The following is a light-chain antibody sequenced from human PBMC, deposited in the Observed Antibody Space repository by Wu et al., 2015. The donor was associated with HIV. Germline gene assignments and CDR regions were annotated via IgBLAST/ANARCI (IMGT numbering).Light chain of an antibody. V-gene: IGKV3-11*01. CDR2: DAS. J-gene: IGKJ5*01. CDR3: QQRLNWPPVT. CDR1: QSVSSTY. Sequence: EIVLTQSPGTLSLSPGERATLSCRASQSVSSTYLAWYQLKPGQAPRLLIFDASNRATGIPARFSGSGSGTDFTLTISSLEPEDFAVYYCQQRLNWPPVTFGQGTRLEIK.